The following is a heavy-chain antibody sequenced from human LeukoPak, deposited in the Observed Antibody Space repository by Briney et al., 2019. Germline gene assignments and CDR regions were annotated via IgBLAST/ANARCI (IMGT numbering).Heavy chain of an antibody. V-gene: IGHV3-66*01. D-gene: IGHD2-2*01. J-gene: IGHJ4*02. Sequence: GGSLRLSCAASGFTVSSNYMSWVRQAPGKGLEWVSVIYSGGSTYYADSVKGRFTISRDNSKNTLYLQMNSLRAEDTAVYYCARAGGCSSTSCYTDYWGQETLVTVSS. CDR1: GFTVSSNY. CDR2: IYSGGST. CDR3: ARAGGCSSTSCYTDY.